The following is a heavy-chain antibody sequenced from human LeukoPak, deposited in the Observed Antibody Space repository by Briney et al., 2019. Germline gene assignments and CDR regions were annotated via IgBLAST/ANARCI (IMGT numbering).Heavy chain of an antibody. D-gene: IGHD3-10*01. CDR3: ARGLFKVRGVPSDLNWFDP. Sequence: SVKVSCKASGGTFSSYAISWVRQAPGQGLEWMGGIIPIFGTADYAQKFQGRVTITRNTSISTAYMELSSLRSEDTAVYYCARGLFKVRGVPSDLNWFDPWGQGTLVTVSS. V-gene: IGHV1-69*05. CDR2: IIPIFGTA. J-gene: IGHJ5*02. CDR1: GGTFSSYA.